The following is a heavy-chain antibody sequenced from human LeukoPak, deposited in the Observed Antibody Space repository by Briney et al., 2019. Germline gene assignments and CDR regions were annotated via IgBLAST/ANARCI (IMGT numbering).Heavy chain of an antibody. CDR1: GYTFTSYA. Sequence: GASVKVSCKASGYTFTSYAMNWVRQAPGQGLEWTGVINPSGDTTTYAQKFQGRVTMTRDMSTSTVYMELSSLRSEDTAVYYCAGSFYDLLVYFDYWGQGTLVTVSS. J-gene: IGHJ4*02. CDR3: AGSFYDLLVYFDY. D-gene: IGHD5/OR15-5a*01. CDR2: INPSGDTT. V-gene: IGHV1-46*01.